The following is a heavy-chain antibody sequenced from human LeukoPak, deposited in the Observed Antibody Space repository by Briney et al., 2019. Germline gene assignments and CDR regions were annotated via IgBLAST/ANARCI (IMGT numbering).Heavy chain of an antibody. V-gene: IGHV1-2*02. D-gene: IGHD7-27*01. CDR2: IDPNSGVT. CDR3: ARELGINAFDV. Sequence: GASVKVSCKASGYTPADNHLYWVRQAPGQGLEWMGWIDPNSGVTNFAQNFQGRLTMTTDTSISTAYMELSRLTSDDTTVYYCARELGINAFDVWGQGTLVTVFS. J-gene: IGHJ3*01. CDR1: GYTPADNH.